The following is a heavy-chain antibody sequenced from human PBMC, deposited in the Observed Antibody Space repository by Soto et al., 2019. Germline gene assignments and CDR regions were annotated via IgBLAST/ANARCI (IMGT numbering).Heavy chain of an antibody. CDR2: INNSGST. D-gene: IGHD2-2*01. CDR1: GGSFSGYY. V-gene: IGHV4-34*01. Sequence: SDTLSLTCAVYGGSFSGYYGSWIRQPPGKGLEWIGEINNSGSTNYNPSLKSRVTISVDTSKNQFSLKLSSVTAADTAVYYCARPSLRPNLSGTSSSRPYYNNSGLAAWGQGPTVP. CDR3: ARPSLRPNLSGTSSSRPYYNNSGLAA. J-gene: IGHJ6*02.